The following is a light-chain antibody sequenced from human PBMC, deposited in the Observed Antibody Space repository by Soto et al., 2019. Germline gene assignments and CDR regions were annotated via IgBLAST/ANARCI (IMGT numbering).Light chain of an antibody. CDR1: SSNIGNKY. V-gene: IGLV1-51*01. J-gene: IGLJ2*01. Sequence: QSVLTQSPSVSADPGQKATISCFGSSSNIGNKYVSWYQQLPGTAPKLHIYDNNKRPSGIPDRFSGSKSGTSGTLDITGLQTGDEADYYCATWDGSLPGEVFGGGTKLTVL. CDR2: DNN. CDR3: ATWDGSLPGEV.